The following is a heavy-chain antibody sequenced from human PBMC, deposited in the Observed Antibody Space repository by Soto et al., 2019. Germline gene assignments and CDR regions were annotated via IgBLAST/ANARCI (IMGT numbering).Heavy chain of an antibody. CDR2: ISGSGGRT. D-gene: IGHD6-13*01. J-gene: IGHJ4*02. V-gene: IGHV3-23*01. CDR1: EFTFSSYA. CDR3: AKTLLSTSWYGLHDY. Sequence: LRLSCAASEFTFSSYAMTWFRQAPGKGLEWVSAISGSGGRTYYADSAKGRFTISRDNSRNTLHLQMNSLRVEDTAVYYCAKTLLSTSWYGLHDYVSQGTLVTVSS.